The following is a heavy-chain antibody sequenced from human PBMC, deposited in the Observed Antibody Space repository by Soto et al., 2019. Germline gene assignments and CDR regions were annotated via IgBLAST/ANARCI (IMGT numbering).Heavy chain of an antibody. CDR2: IYYTGST. CDR1: GVSINSGDNF. D-gene: IGHD5-12*01. Sequence: SETLSLTCTVSGVSINSGDNFWSWIRQPPGKGLEWMGYIYYTGSTYYDPSLNRRITMSVDMSKNQFSLRLTSVTAADTAVYYCAREGGYDTDYWGQGTLVTVSS. V-gene: IGHV4-30-4*01. J-gene: IGHJ4*02. CDR3: AREGGYDTDY.